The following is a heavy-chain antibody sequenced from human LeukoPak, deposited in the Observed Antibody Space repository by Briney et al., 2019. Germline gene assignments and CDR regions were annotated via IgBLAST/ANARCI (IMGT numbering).Heavy chain of an antibody. D-gene: IGHD2-15*01. CDR3: ARGRGWTGYYFDY. CDR2: INHSGST. CDR1: GGSFSGYY. J-gene: IGHJ4*02. Sequence: PSETLSLTCAVYGGSFSGYYWSWIRQPPGKGLEWIGEINHSGSTNCNPSLKSRVTISVDTSKNQVSLKLSSVTAADTAVYYCARGRGWTGYYFDYWGQGTLVTVSS. V-gene: IGHV4-34*01.